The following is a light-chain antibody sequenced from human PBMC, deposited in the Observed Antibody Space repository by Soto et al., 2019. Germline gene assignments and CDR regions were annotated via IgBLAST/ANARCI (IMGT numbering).Light chain of an antibody. J-gene: IGKJ5*01. CDR1: QRLSSNY. V-gene: IGKV3D-20*02. Sequence: EIVLTQSPGTLSLSPGERATLSCRASQRLSSNYLAWFQQKPGQAPRLLIYGASSRATGIPARFSGSGSGTDFTLTISSLEPEDFAVYYCQHRTNWPLGTFGQGTRLEIK. CDR3: QHRTNWPLGT. CDR2: GAS.